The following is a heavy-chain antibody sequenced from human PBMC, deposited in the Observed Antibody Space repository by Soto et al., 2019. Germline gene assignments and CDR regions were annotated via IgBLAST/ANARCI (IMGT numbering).Heavy chain of an antibody. D-gene: IGHD1-26*01. V-gene: IGHV4-4*02. CDR2: IYHSGST. J-gene: IGHJ6*02. CDR1: GGSLSRNNV. CDR3: ARVKLELPYCYYGVVV. Sequence: PSERLSMTGAVGGGSLSRNNVWSCVRQPPGKGLEWIGEIYHSGSTNYNPSLKSRVTISVDKSKNQFSLKLSSVTAADTAVYYCARVKLELPYCYYGVVVCGQGTRATDSS.